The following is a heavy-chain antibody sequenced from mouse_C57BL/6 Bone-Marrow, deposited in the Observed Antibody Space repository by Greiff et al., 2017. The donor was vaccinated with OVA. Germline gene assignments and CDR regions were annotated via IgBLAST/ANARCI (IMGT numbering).Heavy chain of an antibody. CDR2: IDPETGGT. J-gene: IGHJ3*01. CDR1: GYTFTDYE. CDR3: TRAQTGPFAY. D-gene: IGHD4-1*01. Sequence: VQLKESGAELVRPGASVTLSCKASGYTFTDYEMHWVKQTPVHGLEWIGAIDPETGGTAYNQKFKGKAILTADKSSSTAYMELRSLTSEDSAVYYCTRAQTGPFAYWGQGTLVTVSA. V-gene: IGHV1-15*01.